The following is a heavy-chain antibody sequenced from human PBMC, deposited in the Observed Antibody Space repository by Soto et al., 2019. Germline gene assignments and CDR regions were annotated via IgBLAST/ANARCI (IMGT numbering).Heavy chain of an antibody. CDR1: GYNFTTYW. J-gene: IGHJ4*02. CDR2: IYPGDSDT. D-gene: IGHD3-22*01. Sequence: PGESLNISCKSSGYNFTTYWIGWVRQMPGKGLEWMGIIYPGDSDTRYSPSFQGQVTISADKSISTAYLQWSSLKASDTAMYYCARRGYYYDSSGYYFLDYWGQGTLVTVSS. V-gene: IGHV5-51*01. CDR3: ARRGYYYDSSGYYFLDY.